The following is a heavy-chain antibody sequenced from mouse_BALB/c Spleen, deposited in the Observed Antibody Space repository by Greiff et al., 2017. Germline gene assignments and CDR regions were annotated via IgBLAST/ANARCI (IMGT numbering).Heavy chain of an antibody. V-gene: IGHV2-6-7*01. Sequence: VQLQESGPGLVAPSQSLSITCTVSGFSLTGYGVNWVRQPPGKGLEWLGMIWGDGSTDYNSALKSRLSISKDNSKSQVFLKMNSLQTDDTARYSCARVHTIGRRCYAMDYWGQGTSVTVSS. CDR2: IWGDGST. CDR3: ARVHTIGRRCYAMDY. CDR1: GFSLTGYG. D-gene: IGHD2-14*01. J-gene: IGHJ4*01.